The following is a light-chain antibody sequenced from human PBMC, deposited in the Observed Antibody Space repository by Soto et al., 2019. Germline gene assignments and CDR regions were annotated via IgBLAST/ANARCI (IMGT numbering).Light chain of an antibody. V-gene: IGKV3-20*01. Sequence: VLTQSQGTMSLPPVARATLSCRSSQSVSSSYLAWYQQKPGQAPRLLIYGASSRATGIPDRFSGSGSGTDFTLTISRLEPEDFAVYYCQQYGSSLVTFGQVTRVDIK. J-gene: IGKJ5*01. CDR3: QQYGSSLVT. CDR1: QSVSSSY. CDR2: GAS.